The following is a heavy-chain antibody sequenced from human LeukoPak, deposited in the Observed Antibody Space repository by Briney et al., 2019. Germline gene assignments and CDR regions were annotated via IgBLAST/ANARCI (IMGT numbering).Heavy chain of an antibody. D-gene: IGHD6-19*01. V-gene: IGHV1-3*01. Sequence: GSVKVSCKASGYTITGYVVHWVRQTPGQRLEWMGWINAGNGDTKYSQSFQGRVTITRDASASTAYMEVSSLRSEDTTVYYCARPPRSGWYWDYWGQGTLVTVSS. CDR3: ARPPRSGWYWDY. CDR2: INAGNGDT. J-gene: IGHJ4*02. CDR1: GYTITGYV.